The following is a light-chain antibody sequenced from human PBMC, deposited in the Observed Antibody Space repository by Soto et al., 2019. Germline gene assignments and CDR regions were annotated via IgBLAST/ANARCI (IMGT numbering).Light chain of an antibody. Sequence: QYVLTQPPSASGTPGQRVTISCSGSRSNIGSNSVNWYRQLPGTAPKLLIYTNDQRPAGVPDRFSGSKSGTSASLAISGLQSEDEADYYCAAWDDSLNAYVFGTGTKVTVL. V-gene: IGLV1-44*01. CDR2: TND. J-gene: IGLJ1*01. CDR3: AAWDDSLNAYV. CDR1: RSNIGSNS.